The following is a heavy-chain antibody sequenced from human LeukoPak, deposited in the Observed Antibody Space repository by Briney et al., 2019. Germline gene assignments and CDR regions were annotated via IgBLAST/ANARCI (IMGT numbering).Heavy chain of an antibody. V-gene: IGHV1-2*06. CDR3: ARDYCSSTSCLFDY. Sequence: ASVKVSCKASGYTFTGYYMHWVRQAPGQGLEWMGRINPNSGDTNYAQKFQGRVTMTRDTSISTAYVELSRLRSDDTAVYYCARDYCSSTSCLFDYWGQGTLVTVSS. CDR1: GYTFTGYY. J-gene: IGHJ4*02. CDR2: INPNSGDT. D-gene: IGHD2-2*01.